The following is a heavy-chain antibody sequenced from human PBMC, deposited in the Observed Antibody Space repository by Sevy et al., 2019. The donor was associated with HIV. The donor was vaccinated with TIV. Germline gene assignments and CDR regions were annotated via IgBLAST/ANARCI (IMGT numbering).Heavy chain of an antibody. Sequence: GGSLRLSCAASGFNFRTYGMSWVRQAPGKGLEWVSVISNSGGDTHYADSVKGRFTISRDNSKDTLYLQMNSLRPEDXXXXXXXXXXXXXXTSNGMEYWGQGTLVTVSS. V-gene: IGHV3-23*01. D-gene: IGHD1-1*01. CDR3: XXXXXXXXTSNGMEY. CDR1: GFNFRTYG. CDR2: ISNSGGDT. J-gene: IGHJ4*02.